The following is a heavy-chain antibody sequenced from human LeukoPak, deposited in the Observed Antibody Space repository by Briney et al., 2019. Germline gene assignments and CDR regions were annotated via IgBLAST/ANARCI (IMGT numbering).Heavy chain of an antibody. V-gene: IGHV3-48*03. CDR1: GFTFSSYE. Sequence: GGSLRLSCAASGFTFSSYEMNWVRQAPGKGLEWVSYISSSGSTIYYADSVKGRFTISRDNAKNSLYLQMNSLRAEDTAVYYCARHSSGYLYNWFDPWGQGTLVTVSS. CDR3: ARHSSGYLYNWFDP. D-gene: IGHD6-19*01. CDR2: ISSSGSTI. J-gene: IGHJ5*02.